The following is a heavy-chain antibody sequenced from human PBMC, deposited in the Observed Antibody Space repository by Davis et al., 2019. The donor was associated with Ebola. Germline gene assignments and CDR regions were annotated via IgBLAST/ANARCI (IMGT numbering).Heavy chain of an antibody. CDR1: GGTFSSYA. V-gene: IGHV1-69*06. D-gene: IGHD6-19*01. J-gene: IGHJ4*02. Sequence: AASVKVSCKASGGTFSSYAISWVRQAPGQGLEWMGGIIPILGPGNYGQKFQGRVTITADKSTSTACMELSSLRYEDTAVYYCAREGGYSSGWPYFDNWGQGTLVTVSS. CDR2: IIPILGPG. CDR3: AREGGYSSGWPYFDN.